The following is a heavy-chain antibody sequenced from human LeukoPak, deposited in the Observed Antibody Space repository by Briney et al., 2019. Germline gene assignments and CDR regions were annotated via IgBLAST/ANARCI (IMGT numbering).Heavy chain of an antibody. Sequence: ASVKVSCKASGYTFTGYYMHWVRQAPGQGLEWMGWINPNSGGTNYAQKFQGRVTMTRDTSISTAYMELSRLRSDDTAVYYCARARIQLWFSKPDYWGQGTLVTVSS. CDR1: GYTFTGYY. V-gene: IGHV1-2*02. CDR3: ARARIQLWFSKPDY. CDR2: INPNSGGT. D-gene: IGHD5-18*01. J-gene: IGHJ4*02.